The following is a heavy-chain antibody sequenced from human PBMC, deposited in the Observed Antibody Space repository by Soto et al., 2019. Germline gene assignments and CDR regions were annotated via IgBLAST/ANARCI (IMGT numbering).Heavy chain of an antibody. V-gene: IGHV1-69*06. CDR1: GGTFSSYA. CDR3: ARVHGDRGNYYYGMDV. D-gene: IGHD4-17*01. Sequence: QVQLVQSGAEVKKPGSSVKVSCKASGGTFSSYAISWVRQAPGQGLEWMGGIIPIFGTANYAQKFQGRVTITADKSTSTAYMELSSLRSEDTAVYSCARVHGDRGNYYYGMDVWGQGTTVTVSS. J-gene: IGHJ6*02. CDR2: IIPIFGTA.